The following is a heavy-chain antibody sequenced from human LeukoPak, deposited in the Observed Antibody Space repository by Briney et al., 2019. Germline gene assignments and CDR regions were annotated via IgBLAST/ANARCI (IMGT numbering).Heavy chain of an antibody. CDR3: ARRRLRYFDWLSDHFDY. J-gene: IGHJ4*02. CDR1: GGSFSGYY. V-gene: IGHV4-34*01. D-gene: IGHD3-9*01. Sequence: SETLSLTCAVYGGSFSGYYWSWIRQSPGKGLEWIGEINHSGSTNYNPSLKSRVTISVDTSKNQFSLKLSSVTAADTAVYYCARRRLRYFDWLSDHFDYWGQGTLVTVSS. CDR2: INHSGST.